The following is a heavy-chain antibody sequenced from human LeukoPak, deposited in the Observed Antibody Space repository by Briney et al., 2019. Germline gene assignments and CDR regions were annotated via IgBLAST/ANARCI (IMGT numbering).Heavy chain of an antibody. V-gene: IGHV3-23*01. Sequence: PGGSLRLSCAASGFTFTSYAMIWVRQAPGKGLEWVSGISGCGGRTYFADSVKGRFTSSRDNSQNTVYLQMNSLRAEDTAVYYCAKGPTSHDILTGCSIDYWGQGTLVTVSS. D-gene: IGHD3-9*01. J-gene: IGHJ4*02. CDR2: ISGCGGRT. CDR3: AKGPTSHDILTGCSIDY. CDR1: GFTFTSYA.